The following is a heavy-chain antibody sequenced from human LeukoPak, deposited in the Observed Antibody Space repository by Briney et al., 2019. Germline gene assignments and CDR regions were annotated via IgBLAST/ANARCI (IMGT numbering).Heavy chain of an antibody. CDR3: ARDGTAAGLYFDL. D-gene: IGHD6-13*01. CDR1: GFTFSDYW. J-gene: IGHJ4*01. Sequence: GGSLRLSCAVSGFTFSDYWMNWVRQAPGKGLEWVASINQNGGEKSYVDSVKGRFTISRDNPKNSLYLQMGSLRAEDTAVYYCARDGTAAGLYFDLWGQGTLVTVSS. V-gene: IGHV3-7*01. CDR2: INQNGGEK.